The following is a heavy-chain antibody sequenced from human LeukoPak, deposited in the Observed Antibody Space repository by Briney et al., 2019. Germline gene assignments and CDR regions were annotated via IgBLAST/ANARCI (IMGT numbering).Heavy chain of an antibody. CDR3: ARPYSSSWYIQYYFDS. D-gene: IGHD6-13*01. CDR1: GFTFSSYW. Sequence: GGSLRLSCAASGFTFSSYWTSWVRQAPGKGLEWVANIKQDGSEKYYVDSVKGRFTISRDNAKNSLFLQMNSLRAEDTAMYYCARPYSSSWYIQYYFDSWGQGTLVTVSS. J-gene: IGHJ4*02. V-gene: IGHV3-7*01. CDR2: IKQDGSEK.